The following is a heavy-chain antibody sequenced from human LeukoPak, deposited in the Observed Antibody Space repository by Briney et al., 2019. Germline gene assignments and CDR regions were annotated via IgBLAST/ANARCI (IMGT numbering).Heavy chain of an antibody. CDR2: ISGSTTYI. CDR1: GFTFSDYG. J-gene: IGHJ3*02. D-gene: IGHD3-16*01. Sequence: TGGSLRLSCAASGFTFSDYGMNWVRQAPGKGLEWVSAISGSTTYIYYADSVKGRFTISRDNAKKSMYLQMNNLRTDDTAVYYCVRDTFSHDAFDIWGQGTMVTVSS. V-gene: IGHV3-21*01. CDR3: VRDTFSHDAFDI.